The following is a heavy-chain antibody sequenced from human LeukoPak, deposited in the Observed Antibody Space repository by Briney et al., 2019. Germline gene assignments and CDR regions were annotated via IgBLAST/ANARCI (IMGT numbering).Heavy chain of an antibody. V-gene: IGHV3-7*01. CDR3: AREDVLLWFGELSKKSDY. Sequence: GGSLRLSCAASGFTLSSYWMSWVRQAPGKGLEWVANIKQDGSEKYYVDSVKGRFTISRDNAKNSLYLQMNSLRAEDTAVYYCAREDVLLWFGELSKKSDYWGQGTLVTVSS. CDR1: GFTLSSYW. D-gene: IGHD3-10*01. CDR2: IKQDGSEK. J-gene: IGHJ4*02.